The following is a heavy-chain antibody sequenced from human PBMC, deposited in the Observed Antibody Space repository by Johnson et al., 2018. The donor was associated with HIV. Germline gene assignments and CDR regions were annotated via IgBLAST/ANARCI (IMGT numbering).Heavy chain of an antibody. CDR3: ARAAGVNVVVEDFDL. CDR2: FYRTGGSA. CDR1: GFTFDEYD. V-gene: IGHV3-20*04. D-gene: IGHD2-15*01. J-gene: IGHJ3*01. Sequence: VQLVESGGGVARPGGSLRLSCEASGFTFDEYDMNWVRQAPGKGLEWVSGFYRTGGSAGYAASVKGRFTISSDESNNTVYLEMTSLRTEDTAVYYCARAAGVNVVVEDFDLWGQGTMVTVSS.